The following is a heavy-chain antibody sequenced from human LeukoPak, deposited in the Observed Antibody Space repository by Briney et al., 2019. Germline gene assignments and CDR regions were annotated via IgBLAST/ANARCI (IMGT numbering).Heavy chain of an antibody. J-gene: IGHJ4*02. V-gene: IGHV3-74*01. D-gene: IGHD3-3*01. CDR2: INSDGSST. CDR3: AKSRMSTIFGVVTY. CDR1: GSTFSSYW. Sequence: GGSLRLSCAASGSTFSSYWMHWVRQAPGKGLVWVSRINSDGSSTSYADSVKGRFTISRDNAKNTLYLQMNSLRAEDTAVYYCAKSRMSTIFGVVTYWGQGTLVTVSS.